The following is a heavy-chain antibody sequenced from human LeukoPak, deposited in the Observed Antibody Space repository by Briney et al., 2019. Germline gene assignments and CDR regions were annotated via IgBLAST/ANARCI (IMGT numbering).Heavy chain of an antibody. CDR2: ISAYNGIT. CDR1: GYTFTSYG. J-gene: IGHJ5*02. D-gene: IGHD3-22*01. CDR3: ARDRSLYYSDSSGLEGFDP. V-gene: IGHV1-18*01. Sequence: GASLKGSCKASGYTFTSYGISWVRQAPGQGVEGMGCISAYNGITNYAQKLQGGVTMTTDTSTGTASMGRRGSRADETAVYYCARDRSLYYSDSSGLEGFDPWGQGTLVTVSS.